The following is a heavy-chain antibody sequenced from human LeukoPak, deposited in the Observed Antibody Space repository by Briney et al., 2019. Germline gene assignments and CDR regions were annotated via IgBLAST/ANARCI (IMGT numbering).Heavy chain of an antibody. J-gene: IGHJ1*01. CDR1: GFTFSSYA. D-gene: IGHD6-13*01. CDR2: ISYDGSNK. CDR3: ARAHYSSWYNHFQH. Sequence: GGSLRLSCAASGFTFSSYAMHWVRQAPGKGLEWVAVISYDGSNKYYADSVKGRFTISRDNSKNTVYMQMNSLRAEDTAVYYCARAHYSSWYNHFQHWGQGTLVTVSS. V-gene: IGHV3-30*04.